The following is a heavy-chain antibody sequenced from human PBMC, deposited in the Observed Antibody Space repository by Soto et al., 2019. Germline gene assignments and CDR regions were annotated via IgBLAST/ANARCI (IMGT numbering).Heavy chain of an antibody. Sequence: SETLSLTCTVSDDSITSGAYYWGLIRQPPGKGLEWIGTIQYRGSTYYNPSLKSRVTMSLDTSKNQYSLRLSSVTAADTAVYYCARRSYNWNPDYYYYYMDVWGKGTTVTVSS. J-gene: IGHJ6*03. V-gene: IGHV4-39*01. CDR1: DDSITSGAYY. CDR2: IQYRGST. D-gene: IGHD1-20*01. CDR3: ARRSYNWNPDYYYYYMDV.